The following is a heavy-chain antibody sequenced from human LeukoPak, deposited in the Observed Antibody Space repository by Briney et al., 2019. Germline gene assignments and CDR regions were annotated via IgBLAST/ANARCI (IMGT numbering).Heavy chain of an antibody. CDR3: AREDGYCSGGNCYSYFDS. V-gene: IGHV3-21*01. J-gene: IGHJ4*02. D-gene: IGHD2-15*01. CDR1: GFTFSSYS. Sequence: PGGSLRLSCAASGFTFSSYSMNWVRQAPGKGLEWVSSISSSSSYIYYADSVKGRFTISRDNAKNSLYLQMNSPRAEDTAVYFCAREDGYCSGGNCYSYFDSWGQGTLVTVSS. CDR2: ISSSSSYI.